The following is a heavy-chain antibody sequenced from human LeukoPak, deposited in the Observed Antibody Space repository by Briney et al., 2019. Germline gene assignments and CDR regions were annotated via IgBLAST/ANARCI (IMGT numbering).Heavy chain of an antibody. Sequence: GASVKVSRKVSGYTLTELSMHWVRQAPGKGLEWMGGFDPEDGETIYAQKFQGRVTMTEDTSTDTAYMELSSLRSEDTAVYYCATGDPSSSWQDFDYWGQGTLVTVSS. CDR1: GYTLTELS. CDR3: ATGDPSSSWQDFDY. J-gene: IGHJ4*02. V-gene: IGHV1-24*01. CDR2: FDPEDGET. D-gene: IGHD6-13*01.